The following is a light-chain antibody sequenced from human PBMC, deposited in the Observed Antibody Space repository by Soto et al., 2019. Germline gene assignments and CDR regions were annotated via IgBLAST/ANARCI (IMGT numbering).Light chain of an antibody. Sequence: AIRMTQSPSSLSASTGDRVTITCRPSQGISSYLAWYQQKPGKAPKLLIYAASTLQSGVPSRFSGSGSGTDFTLTSSCLQSEDFATYYCQQYYSYPTFGGGTKVEIK. V-gene: IGKV1-8*01. CDR3: QQYYSYPT. J-gene: IGKJ4*01. CDR1: QGISSY. CDR2: AAS.